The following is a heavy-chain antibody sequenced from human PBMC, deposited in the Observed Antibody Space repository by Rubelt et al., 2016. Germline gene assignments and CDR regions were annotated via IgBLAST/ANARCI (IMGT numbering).Heavy chain of an antibody. J-gene: IGHJ6*02. CDR2: IWYDGSNK. V-gene: IGHV3-33*01. D-gene: IGHD4-17*01. CDR1: GFTFSSYG. Sequence: VESGGGVVQPGRSLRLSCAASGFTFSSYGMHWVRQAPGKGLEWVAVIWYDGSNKYYADSVKGRFTISRDNSKNTLYLQMNSLRAEDTAVYYCARERHLLHDYGDYEGLGVNYYYGMDVWGQGTTVTVSS. CDR3: ARERHLLHDYGDYEGLGVNYYYGMDV.